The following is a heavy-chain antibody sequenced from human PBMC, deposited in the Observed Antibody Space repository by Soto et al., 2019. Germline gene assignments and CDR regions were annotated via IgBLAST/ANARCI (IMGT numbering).Heavy chain of an antibody. Sequence: QLQLQESGSGLVKPSQTLSLTCAVSGGSISSGGYSWSWIRQPPGKGLEWIGYIYHSGSTYYNPSLKSRVTLSVDRSKTQLSLKLSSVTAADTAVYYCAAGGGLPRYYWGQGTLVTVSS. D-gene: IGHD5-12*01. V-gene: IGHV4-30-2*01. CDR1: GGSISSGGYS. CDR2: IYHSGST. CDR3: AAGGGLPRYY. J-gene: IGHJ4*02.